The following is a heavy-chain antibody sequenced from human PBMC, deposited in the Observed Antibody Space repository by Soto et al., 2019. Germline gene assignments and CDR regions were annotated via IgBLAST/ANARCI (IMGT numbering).Heavy chain of an antibody. J-gene: IGHJ6*02. Sequence: SETLSLTCTVSGGSISSGDYYWSWIRQPPXKGLEWIGYIYCSGSTYYNPSLKSRVTISVDTSKNQFSLKLSSVTAADTAVYYCARGGGYEGYYYYGMDVWGQGTTVTVSS. CDR1: GGSISSGDYY. CDR2: IYCSGST. V-gene: IGHV4-30-4*01. D-gene: IGHD5-12*01. CDR3: ARGGGYEGYYYYGMDV.